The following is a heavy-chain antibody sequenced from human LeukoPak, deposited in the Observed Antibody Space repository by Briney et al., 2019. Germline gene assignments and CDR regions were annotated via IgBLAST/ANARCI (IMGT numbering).Heavy chain of an antibody. V-gene: IGHV5-51*01. D-gene: IGHD4-17*01. J-gene: IGHJ4*02. Sequence: GESLKISCKGSGYSFSGYWIAWVRQMPGKGLEWVGIICPADSDTRYSPSFQGHVTISADKSISTAYLQWSSLKASDTAMYYCARTPYNYDDYRYWGQGTLVTVSS. CDR3: ARTPYNYDDYRY. CDR2: ICPADSDT. CDR1: GYSFSGYW.